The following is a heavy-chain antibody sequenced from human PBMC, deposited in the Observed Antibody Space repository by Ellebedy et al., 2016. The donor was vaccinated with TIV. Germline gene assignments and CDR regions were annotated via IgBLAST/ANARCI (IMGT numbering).Heavy chain of an antibody. CDR1: GFIFSRYA. V-gene: IGHV3-23*01. J-gene: IGHJ4*02. D-gene: IGHD3-10*01. CDR2: ISGRGVTT. Sequence: GESLKISCAASGFIFSRYAMSWVRQAPGKGLEWVSAISGRGVTTHFADSVKGRFTMSRDSSRSTLFLQMNSLRAEDTAVYFCARNQQPFFGPGTYWSEFWGLGVLVTVAS. CDR3: ARNQQPFFGPGTYWSEF.